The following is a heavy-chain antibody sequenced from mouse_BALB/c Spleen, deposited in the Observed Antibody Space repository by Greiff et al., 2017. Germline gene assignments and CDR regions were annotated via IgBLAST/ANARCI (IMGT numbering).Heavy chain of an antibody. CDR3: TSDYSAWFAY. CDR2: INPSNGGT. D-gene: IGHD2-4*01. CDR1: GYTFTSYY. Sequence: VQLQESGAELVKPGASVKLSCKASGYTFTSYYMYWVKQRPGQGLEWIGEINPSNGGTNFNEKFKSKATLTVDKSSSTAYMQLSSLTSEDSAVYYCTSDYSAWFAYWGQGTLVTVSA. J-gene: IGHJ3*01. V-gene: IGHV1S81*02.